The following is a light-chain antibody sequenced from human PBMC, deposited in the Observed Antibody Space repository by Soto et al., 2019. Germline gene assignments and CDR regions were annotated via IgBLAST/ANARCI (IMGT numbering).Light chain of an antibody. CDR2: DAS. CDR1: QSISTW. Sequence: DIQMTQSPSTLSAYVGDRVTITCRASQSISTWLAWYQQKPGYAPKLLIYDASSLESGVPSRFSGSGSGTDFTLTISSLQPDDFATYYCQQYGSYAKTFGQGTKVDIK. V-gene: IGKV1-5*01. J-gene: IGKJ1*01. CDR3: QQYGSYAKT.